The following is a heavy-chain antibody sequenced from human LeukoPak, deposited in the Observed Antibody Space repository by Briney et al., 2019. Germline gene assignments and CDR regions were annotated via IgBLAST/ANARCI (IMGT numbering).Heavy chain of an antibody. CDR3: ARETRRDTIFGVVHGFDY. Sequence: SETLSLTCAVYGGSFSGYYWSWIRQPPGKGLEWIGEINHSGSTNYNPSLRSRVTISVDTSKNQFSLKLSSVTAADTAVYYCARETRRDTIFGVVHGFDYWGQGTLVSVSS. CDR2: INHSGST. D-gene: IGHD3-3*01. J-gene: IGHJ4*02. CDR1: GGSFSGYY. V-gene: IGHV4-34*01.